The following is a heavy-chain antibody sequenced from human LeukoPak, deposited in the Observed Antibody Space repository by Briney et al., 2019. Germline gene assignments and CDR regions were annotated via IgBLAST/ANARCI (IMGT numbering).Heavy chain of an antibody. D-gene: IGHD3-16*01. V-gene: IGHV3-74*01. CDR3: VTGHYDSRMYFDL. CDR1: GLTFSTYW. CDR2: IKFDGSLA. J-gene: IGHJ2*01. Sequence: GGSLRLSCTASGLTFSTYWVHWVRQAPGKGLVWVSQIKFDGSLASYADSVKGRFTISRDNAKNTLYLQMNTLGTEDTAVYYCVTGHYDSRMYFDLWGRGTPVTVSS.